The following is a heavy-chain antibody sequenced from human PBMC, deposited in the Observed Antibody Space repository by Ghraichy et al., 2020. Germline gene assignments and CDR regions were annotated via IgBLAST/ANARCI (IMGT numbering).Heavy chain of an antibody. J-gene: IGHJ4*02. Sequence: GGSLRLSCAASGFTLSSYWMNWVRQAPGKGLEWVANIKQDGSEKNYVDSVKGRFIISRDNAKNSLHLQMSSLRAEDTALYYCAYSTMSAGCWGQGTLVIVSS. V-gene: IGHV3-7*03. CDR1: GFTLSSYW. CDR2: IKQDGSEK. D-gene: IGHD2-2*01. CDR3: AYSTMSAGC.